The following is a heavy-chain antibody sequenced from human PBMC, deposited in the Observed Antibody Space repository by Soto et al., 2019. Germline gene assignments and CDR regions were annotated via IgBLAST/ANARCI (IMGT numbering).Heavy chain of an antibody. J-gene: IGHJ4*02. D-gene: IGHD3-9*01. CDR3: ARVNYDILTGYEYYFDY. V-gene: IGHV3-53*04. Sequence: EVQLVESGGGLVQPGGSLRLSCAASGFTVSSNYMSWVRQAPGKGLEWVSVIYSGGSTYYADSVKGRLTISRHNSKNTMYLQMNSLRAEDTAVYYCARVNYDILTGYEYYFDYWGQGTLVTVSS. CDR1: GFTVSSNY. CDR2: IYSGGST.